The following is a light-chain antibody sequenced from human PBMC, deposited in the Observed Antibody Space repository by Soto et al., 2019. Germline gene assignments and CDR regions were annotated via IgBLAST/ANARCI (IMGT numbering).Light chain of an antibody. Sequence: DIVLTQSPLSLPVTPGEPASISCRSSQSLLHRNGYNYLDWYLQKPGQPPQLLIYLGSNRASGVPDRFSGSGSGTDFTLTISRVEAEDVGIYYCMQALQPTLSFGGGTRVDI. CDR1: QSLLHRNGYNY. J-gene: IGKJ4*01. V-gene: IGKV2-28*01. CDR3: MQALQPTLS. CDR2: LGS.